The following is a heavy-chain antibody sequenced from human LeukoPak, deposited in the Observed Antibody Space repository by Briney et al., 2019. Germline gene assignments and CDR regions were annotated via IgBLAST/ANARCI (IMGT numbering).Heavy chain of an antibody. CDR1: GFTFSSYA. D-gene: IGHD3-3*01. CDR3: ARGFRFLATDMDV. J-gene: IGHJ6*02. V-gene: IGHV3-30-3*01. Sequence: AGGSLRLSCAASGFTFSSYAMHWVRQAPGKGLEWVAVISYDGSNKYYADSVKGRFTISRDNSKNTLYLQMNSLRAEDTAVYYCARGFRFLATDMDVWGQGTTVTVSS. CDR2: ISYDGSNK.